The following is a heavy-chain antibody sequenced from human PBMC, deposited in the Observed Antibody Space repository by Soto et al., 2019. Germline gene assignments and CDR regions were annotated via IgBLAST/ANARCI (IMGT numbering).Heavy chain of an antibody. CDR3: ARKYSSSSTSDF. V-gene: IGHV1-46*01. CDR2: INPTGGST. D-gene: IGHD6-6*01. CDR1: GYIFTSHY. Sequence: GASVKVSCKASGYIFTSHYMHWVRQAPGQGLEWMGVINPTGGSTSYAQKFQGRVTMTRDTSTSTVYMELSSLRSGDTAVYYCARKYSSSSTSDFWGQGTLVTVSS. J-gene: IGHJ4*02.